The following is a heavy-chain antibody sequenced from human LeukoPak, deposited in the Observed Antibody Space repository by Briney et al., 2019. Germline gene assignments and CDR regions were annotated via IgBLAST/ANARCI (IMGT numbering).Heavy chain of an antibody. D-gene: IGHD2-2*01. CDR2: IYPGDSDT. Sequence: GESLKISCKVSGYRFTSYWIAWVRQMPGKGLEWMGIIYPGDSDTRYSPSFQGQVTISADKSISTAYLQWSSLKASDTAMYYCARRPDNCSSTSCYVDWFDPWGQGTLVTVSS. CDR3: ARRPDNCSSTSCYVDWFDP. V-gene: IGHV5-51*01. CDR1: GYRFTSYW. J-gene: IGHJ5*02.